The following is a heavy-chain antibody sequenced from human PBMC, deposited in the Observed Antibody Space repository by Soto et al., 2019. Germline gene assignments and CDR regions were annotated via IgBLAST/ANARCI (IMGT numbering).Heavy chain of an antibody. D-gene: IGHD6-13*01. V-gene: IGHV3-30*18. CDR3: VKDKGAAAGFDY. J-gene: IGHJ4*02. Sequence: QVHLVESGGGVVQPGRSLRLSCAASGFTFSNNGMHWVRQAPGKGLEWMGVISYEGSEKYYAGSVKGRFTISRDNSKNTLYLQADTLRAEDTAIYYCVKDKGAAAGFDYWGQGILVTVSS. CDR2: ISYEGSEK. CDR1: GFTFSNNG.